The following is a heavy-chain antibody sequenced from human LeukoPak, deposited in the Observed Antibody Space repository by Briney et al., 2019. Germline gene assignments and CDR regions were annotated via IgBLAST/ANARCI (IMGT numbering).Heavy chain of an antibody. D-gene: IGHD6-19*01. CDR2: VSGSGGST. V-gene: IGHV3-23*01. CDR3: AKDLRGSGWPFDY. Sequence: GGSLRLSCAASGFTFSSYAMSWVRQAPGKGLEWVSAVSGSGGSTYYADSVKGRFTISRDNSKNTLYLQMNSLRAEDTAVYYCAKDLRGSGWPFDYWGQGTLVTVSS. CDR1: GFTFSSYA. J-gene: IGHJ4*02.